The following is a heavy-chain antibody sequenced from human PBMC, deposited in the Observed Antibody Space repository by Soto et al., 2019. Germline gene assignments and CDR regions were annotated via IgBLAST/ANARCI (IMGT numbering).Heavy chain of an antibody. CDR2: ISGSGGST. J-gene: IGHJ4*02. V-gene: IGHV3-23*01. D-gene: IGHD2-15*01. CDR3: AKDPLKQDIVVVVAARNFDY. CDR1: GFTFSSYA. Sequence: PGGSLRLSCAAAGFTFSSYAMSWVRQAPGKGLEWVSAISGSGGSTYYADSVKGRFTISRDNSKNTLYLQMNSLRAEDTAVYYCAKDPLKQDIVVVVAARNFDYWGQGTLVTVSS.